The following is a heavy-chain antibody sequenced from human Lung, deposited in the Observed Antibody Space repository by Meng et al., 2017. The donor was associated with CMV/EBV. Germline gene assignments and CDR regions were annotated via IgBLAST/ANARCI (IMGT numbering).Heavy chain of an antibody. CDR1: SGSISGHF. Sequence: SETXSLTCSVSSGSISGHFCRWIRQPPGTGLELICYIYSRGSSSYNPYLPRRVTISVDTSKNQVPPILKSVTAADTAVYYCASFLAGADTAFDNWGRGTPVTVSS. J-gene: IGHJ4*02. D-gene: IGHD6-19*01. CDR3: ASFLAGADTAFDN. V-gene: IGHV4-59*03. CDR2: IYSRGSS.